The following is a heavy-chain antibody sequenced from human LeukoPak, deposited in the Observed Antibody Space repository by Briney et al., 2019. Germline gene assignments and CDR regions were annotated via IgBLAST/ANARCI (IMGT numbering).Heavy chain of an antibody. CDR3: ARARWLRSYFDY. V-gene: IGHV1-18*01. J-gene: IGHJ4*02. Sequence: ASVKVSCKASGYIFTSYGISWVRQAPGQGLEWMGWISAYNGNTNYAQKLQGRVTMTTDTSTSTAYMELRSLRSDDTAVYYCARARWLRSYFDYWGQGTLVTVSS. CDR1: GYIFTSYG. CDR2: ISAYNGNT. D-gene: IGHD5-12*01.